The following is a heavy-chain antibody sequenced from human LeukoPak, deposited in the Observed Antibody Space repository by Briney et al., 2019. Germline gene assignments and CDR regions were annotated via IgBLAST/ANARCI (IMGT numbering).Heavy chain of an antibody. CDR3: ARNVDTAMVYYYYGMDV. V-gene: IGHV1-18*01. D-gene: IGHD5-18*01. CDR1: GYTFTSYG. Sequence: ASVKVSCKASGYTFTSYGISWVRQPPGQGLEWMGWISAYNGNTNYAQKLQGRVTMTTDTSTSTAYMELRSLRSDDTAVYYCARNVDTAMVYYYYGMDVWAQGPTVTVS. CDR2: ISAYNGNT. J-gene: IGHJ6*02.